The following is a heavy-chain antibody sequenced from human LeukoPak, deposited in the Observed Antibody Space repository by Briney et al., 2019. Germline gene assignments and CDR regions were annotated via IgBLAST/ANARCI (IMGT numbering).Heavy chain of an antibody. CDR3: ARVLRGAYCSSTSCHIDGFDP. J-gene: IGHJ5*02. CDR1: GGSISSGSYY. Sequence: PSETLSLTCTVSGGSISSGSYYWSWIRQPAGKGLEWIGRIYTSGSTNYNPSLKSRVTISVDTSKNQFSLKLSSVTAADTAVYYCARVLRGAYCSSTSCHIDGFDPRGQGTLVTVSS. D-gene: IGHD2-2*02. V-gene: IGHV4-61*02. CDR2: IYTSGST.